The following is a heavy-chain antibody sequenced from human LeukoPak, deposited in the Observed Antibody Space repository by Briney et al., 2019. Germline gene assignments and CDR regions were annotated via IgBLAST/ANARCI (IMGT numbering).Heavy chain of an antibody. Sequence: GGSLRLSCAASGFGVGGSSMSWVRQTPGGGLERVSGILGLGGGTDYADSVKGRFTISRDTSKNTLFLQMNSLRAEDTAVYFCASRPPPTDIYSPWDFWRQGTLVTVSS. CDR2: ILGLGGGT. CDR1: GFGVGGSS. D-gene: IGHD2-21*01. J-gene: IGHJ4*02. CDR3: ASRPPPTDIYSPWDF. V-gene: IGHV3-23*01.